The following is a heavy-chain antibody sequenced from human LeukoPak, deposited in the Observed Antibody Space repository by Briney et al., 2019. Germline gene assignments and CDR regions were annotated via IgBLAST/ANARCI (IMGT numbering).Heavy chain of an antibody. J-gene: IGHJ4*02. Sequence: GGYLRLSCAASGFTFSSYAMSWVRQAPGKGREWVSAISGSGGSTYYADSVKGRFTIYRDNSKNTLYLQMTSLRAEDTAVYYCAKVWDSYGYWEIVKGAEFDYWGQGTLVTVSS. CDR2: ISGSGGST. CDR3: AKVWDSYGYWEIVKGAEFDY. V-gene: IGHV3-23*01. CDR1: GFTFSSYA. D-gene: IGHD5-18*01.